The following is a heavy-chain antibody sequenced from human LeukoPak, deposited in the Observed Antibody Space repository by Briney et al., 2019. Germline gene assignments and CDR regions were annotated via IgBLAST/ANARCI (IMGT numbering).Heavy chain of an antibody. Sequence: SETLSLTCTVSGGSISSSSYYWGWIRQPPGKGLEWIGSIYYSGSTYYNPSLKSRVTISVDTSKNQFSLKLSSVTAADTAMYYCASFEWIGSLFYYYGMDVWGQGTTVTVSS. CDR1: GGSISSSSYY. CDR2: IYYSGST. CDR3: ASFEWIGSLFYYYGMDV. J-gene: IGHJ6*02. V-gene: IGHV4-39*01. D-gene: IGHD5-12*01.